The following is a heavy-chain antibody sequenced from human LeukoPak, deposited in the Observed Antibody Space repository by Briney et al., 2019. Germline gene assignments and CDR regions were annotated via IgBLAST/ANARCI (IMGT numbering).Heavy chain of an antibody. J-gene: IGHJ4*02. CDR1: GFTFSFYD. D-gene: IGHD2-2*02. CDR2: IQYDGSYK. V-gene: IGHV3-30*02. Sequence: GESLRLTCAPSGFTFSFYDMHWVRQAPGKGLEWVTFIQYDGSYKFYADSVQGRFSISRDNSKNTLFLQMNSLRAEDTAVYYCAKTSDQLLYSKFDFWGQGTLVTVSS. CDR3: AKTSDQLLYSKFDF.